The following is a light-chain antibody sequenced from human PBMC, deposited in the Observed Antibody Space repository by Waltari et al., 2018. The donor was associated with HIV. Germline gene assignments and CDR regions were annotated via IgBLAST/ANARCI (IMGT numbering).Light chain of an antibody. Sequence: QAVLTQPASVSGSPGQSITISCPGPSSNVGSDDLVSWYQQHPGEAPKLIIYEVSKRPSGVSNRFSGSKSGNTASLTISGLQAEDEADYYCCSCPRSGIRYVFGTGTKVTVL. CDR3: CSCPRSGIRYV. CDR2: EVS. CDR1: SSNVGSDDL. J-gene: IGLJ1*01. V-gene: IGLV2-23*02.